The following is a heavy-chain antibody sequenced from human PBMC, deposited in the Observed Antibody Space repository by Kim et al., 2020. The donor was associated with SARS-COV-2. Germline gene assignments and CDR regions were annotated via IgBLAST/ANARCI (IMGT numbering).Heavy chain of an antibody. J-gene: IGHJ4*02. CDR3: ATSNSRVFDY. Sequence: ETTYARQFQGRVTLTQDKSTDIAYMDLSSLRAGDTAVYYCATSNSRVFDYWGQGTLVTVSS. V-gene: IGHV1-24*01. CDR2: ET. D-gene: IGHD5-18*01.